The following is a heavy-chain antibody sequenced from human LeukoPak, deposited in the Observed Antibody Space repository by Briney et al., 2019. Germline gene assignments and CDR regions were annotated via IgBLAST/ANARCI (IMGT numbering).Heavy chain of an antibody. J-gene: IGHJ4*02. D-gene: IGHD2-21*02. Sequence: SETLSLTCTVSGGSISSGGYYWSWIRQHPGKGLEWIGYIYYSGSTYYNPSLKSRVTISVDTSKNQFSLKLSSVTAADTAVYYCARVPAGDFTGPHFDYWGQGTLVTVSS. CDR2: IYYSGST. V-gene: IGHV4-31*03. CDR1: GGSISSGGYY. CDR3: ARVPAGDFTGPHFDY.